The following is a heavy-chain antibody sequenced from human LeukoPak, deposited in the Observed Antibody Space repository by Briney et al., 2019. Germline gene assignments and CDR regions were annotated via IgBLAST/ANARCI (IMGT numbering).Heavy chain of an antibody. V-gene: IGHV4-4*02. J-gene: IGHJ3*02. CDR1: GGSINSNNW. CDR3: ARVGSADLAFDI. D-gene: IGHD2-2*01. CDR2: IYHSGST. Sequence: SETLSLTCAVSGGSINSNNWWSWVHQPPGKGLGWIGEIYHSGSTDYNPSLKSRVTISVDKSKNQFSLELSSVTAADTAVYYCARVGSADLAFDIWGQGTMVTVSS.